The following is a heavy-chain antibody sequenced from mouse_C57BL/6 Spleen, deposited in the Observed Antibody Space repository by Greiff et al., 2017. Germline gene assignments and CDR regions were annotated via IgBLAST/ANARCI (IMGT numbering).Heavy chain of an antibody. V-gene: IGHV2-2*01. CDR2: IWSGGST. D-gene: IGHD2-4*01. Sequence: VQVVESGPGLVQPSQSLSITCTVSGFSLTSYGVHWVRQSPGKGLEWLGVIWSGGSTDYNAAFISRLSISKDNSKIQVFFKMNSLQADDTAIYYCARPLYYDFYAMDYWGQGTSVTVSS. J-gene: IGHJ4*01. CDR3: ARPLYYDFYAMDY. CDR1: GFSLTSYG.